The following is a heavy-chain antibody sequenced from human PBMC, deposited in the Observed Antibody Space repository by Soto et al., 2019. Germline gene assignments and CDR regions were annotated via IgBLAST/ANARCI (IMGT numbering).Heavy chain of an antibody. D-gene: IGHD3-16*01. V-gene: IGHV5-51*01. CDR1: GYTFTDYC. Sequence: PRESLEISCQVAGYTFTDYCIGWVRQLPLKGLEWMGIIYPGDSDTRYSPSFHGHVTITVDKSTSTAYLQWNTLKASDTAIYYCARRQLRDYIRWSFDPWGQGTLVTVSS. J-gene: IGHJ5*02. CDR2: IYPGDSDT. CDR3: ARRQLRDYIRWSFDP.